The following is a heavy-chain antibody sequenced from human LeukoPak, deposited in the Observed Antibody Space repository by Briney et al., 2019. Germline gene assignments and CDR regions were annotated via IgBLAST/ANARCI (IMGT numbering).Heavy chain of an antibody. J-gene: IGHJ6*02. CDR2: IVVGSGNT. CDR3: AAPYYYDSTGFPSSMDV. D-gene: IGHD3-22*01. V-gene: IGHV1-58*01. Sequence: ASVTVSCKASGFTFTRSAVHWVRQARGQRLEWVGWIVVGSGNTNYAQKFQERVTITRDMSTSTAYMELSSLRSEDTAVYYCAAPYYYDSTGFPSSMDVWGQGTTVTVSS. CDR1: GFTFTRSA.